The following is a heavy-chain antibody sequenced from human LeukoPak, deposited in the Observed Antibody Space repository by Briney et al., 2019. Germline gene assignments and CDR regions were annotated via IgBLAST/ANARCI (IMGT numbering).Heavy chain of an antibody. CDR1: GGSISSSNW. Sequence: SGTLSLTCAVSGGSISSSNWWSWVRQPPGKGLEWIGEIYHSGSTNYNPSLKSRVTISLDTSKNQFSLKLSSVTTADTAVYYCARSVVTLYWYFDLWGRGTLVTVSS. CDR2: IYHSGST. J-gene: IGHJ2*01. V-gene: IGHV4-4*02. D-gene: IGHD4-23*01. CDR3: ARSVVTLYWYFDL.